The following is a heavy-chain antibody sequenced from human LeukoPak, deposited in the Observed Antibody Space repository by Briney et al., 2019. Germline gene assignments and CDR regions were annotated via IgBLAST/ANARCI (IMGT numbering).Heavy chain of an antibody. Sequence: PSETLSLTCTVSGASISSSTYYWGWIRQPPGKGLEWIGSIYYSGDTYYNPSLKSRVTISVDTSKNQFSLELSSVTAADTAVYYCARLDGDSLFDYWGQGTLVTVSS. V-gene: IGHV4-39*01. CDR3: ARLDGDSLFDY. CDR2: IYYSGDT. CDR1: GASISSSTYY. D-gene: IGHD4-17*01. J-gene: IGHJ4*02.